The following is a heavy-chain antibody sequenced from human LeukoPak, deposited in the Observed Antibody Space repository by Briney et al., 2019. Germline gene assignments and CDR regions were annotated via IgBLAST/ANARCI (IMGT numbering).Heavy chain of an antibody. V-gene: IGHV3-30*18. CDR3: AKESSSSFGQWKYYYYYMDV. D-gene: IGHD6-6*01. CDR2: ISYDGYNK. J-gene: IGHJ6*03. CDR1: GLTFSRYG. Sequence: GGSLRLSCAASGLTFSRYGVHWVRQAPGKGLEWVAVISYDGYNKYYADSVKGRFTISRDNSKNTLYLQMNSLRSEDTAVYYCAKESSSSFGQWKYYYYYMDVWGKGTTVTVPS.